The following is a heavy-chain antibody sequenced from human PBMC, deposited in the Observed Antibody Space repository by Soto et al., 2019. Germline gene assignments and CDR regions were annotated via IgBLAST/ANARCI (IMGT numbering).Heavy chain of an antibody. Sequence: EVQLLESGGGLVQPGGSLRLSCAASGFTFSAYAMGWVRQAPGKGLEWVSTIHGGGGATNYADSVKGRFTISRDDSKNTLYAQMNSVRAEDTGVYYCAKLEGHPLEYWYLDFWGRGTLVTVSS. D-gene: IGHD1-1*01. J-gene: IGHJ2*01. V-gene: IGHV3-23*01. CDR1: GFTFSAYA. CDR2: IHGGGGAT. CDR3: AKLEGHPLEYWYLDF.